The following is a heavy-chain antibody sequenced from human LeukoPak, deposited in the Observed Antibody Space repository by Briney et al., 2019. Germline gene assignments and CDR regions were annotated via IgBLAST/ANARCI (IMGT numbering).Heavy chain of an antibody. CDR3: ARERPPRYGDSEPDY. V-gene: IGHV3-11*04. CDR2: ISSTGNTI. J-gene: IGHJ4*02. CDR1: GFTVSSNY. D-gene: IGHD4-17*01. Sequence: GGSLRLSCAASGFTVSSNYMSWVRQAPGKGLEWVAYISSTGNTIYYADSVKGRFTISRDNAKNSLFLQMNSLRAEDTAVYYCARERPPRYGDSEPDYWGQGTLVTVSS.